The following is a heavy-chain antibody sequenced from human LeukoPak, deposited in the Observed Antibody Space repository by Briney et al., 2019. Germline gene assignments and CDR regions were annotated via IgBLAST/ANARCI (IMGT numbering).Heavy chain of an antibody. D-gene: IGHD2-15*01. CDR1: GFTFSSYG. Sequence: GGSLRLSCAASGFTFSSYGMHWVRQAPGKGLEWVAVISYDGSNKYYADSVKGRFTISRDNSKNTLYLQMNSLRAEDTAVYYCARDDAGYCSGGSCYHLDYWGQGTLVTVSS. V-gene: IGHV3-30*03. J-gene: IGHJ4*02. CDR2: ISYDGSNK. CDR3: ARDDAGYCSGGSCYHLDY.